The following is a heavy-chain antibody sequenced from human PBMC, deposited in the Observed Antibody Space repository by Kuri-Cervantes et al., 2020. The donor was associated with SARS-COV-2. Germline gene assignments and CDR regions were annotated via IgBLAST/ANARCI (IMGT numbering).Heavy chain of an antibody. Sequence: GESLKISCAASGFTFSSYSMNWVRQAPGKGLEWVSYISRGGNTKYYADSVKGRFTISGDNANNSLFLQMNSLRAEDTAVYYCARGKIEPSGTRGSHYYYAMDVWGQRTTVTVSS. V-gene: IGHV3-48*04. J-gene: IGHJ6*02. CDR3: ARGKIEPSGTRGSHYYYAMDV. CDR1: GFTFSSYS. D-gene: IGHD6-13*01. CDR2: ISRGGNTK.